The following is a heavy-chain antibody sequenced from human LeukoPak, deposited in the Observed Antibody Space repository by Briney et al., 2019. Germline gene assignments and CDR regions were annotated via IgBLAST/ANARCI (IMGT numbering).Heavy chain of an antibody. CDR3: ARVSPYCNSSSCLAYYYYYMDV. Sequence: PGGSLRLSCAASGFTFSSYWMHWVRQVPGKGLVWVARNADDNVTTYADSVKGRFTISRDNAKITLYLLMNSLRAEDTAVYYCARVSPYCNSSSCLAYYYYYMDVWGKGTTVTVSS. D-gene: IGHD2/OR15-2a*01. CDR1: GFTFSSYW. CDR2: NADDNVT. V-gene: IGHV3-74*01. J-gene: IGHJ6*03.